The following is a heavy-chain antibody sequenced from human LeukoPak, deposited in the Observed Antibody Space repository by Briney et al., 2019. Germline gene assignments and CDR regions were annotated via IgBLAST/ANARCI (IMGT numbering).Heavy chain of an antibody. CDR2: INTNTGSP. Sequence: VASVKVSCKASGYTFTRYAMNWVRQAPGQGLEWMGWINTNTGSPTYAQGFTGRFVFSLDTSVSTAYLQTSSLKAEDTAVYYCARASTIFGVVELHDYWGQGTLVTVSS. CDR1: GYTFTRYA. J-gene: IGHJ4*02. D-gene: IGHD3-3*01. CDR3: ARASTIFGVVELHDY. V-gene: IGHV7-4-1*02.